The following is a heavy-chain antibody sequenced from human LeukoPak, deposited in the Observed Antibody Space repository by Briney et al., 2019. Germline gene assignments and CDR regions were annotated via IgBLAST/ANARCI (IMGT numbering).Heavy chain of an antibody. CDR1: GGSISSYY. CDR3: TRDRYSLSN. J-gene: IGHJ4*02. Sequence: PSETLSLTCTVSGGSISSYYWTWIRQSPRQELEWIGYIHSTGSTNYNPSLKSRVTISADTSKNQFSLKLNSVTAADTAVYYCTRDRYSLSNWSPGTLVTVSS. V-gene: IGHV4-59*01. CDR2: IHSTGST. D-gene: IGHD2-15*01.